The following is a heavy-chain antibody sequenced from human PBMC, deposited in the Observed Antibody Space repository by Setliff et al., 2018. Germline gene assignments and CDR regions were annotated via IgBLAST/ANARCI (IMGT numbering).Heavy chain of an antibody. V-gene: IGHV4-38-2*02. J-gene: IGHJ5*02. CDR3: ARDGGYCSSTSCLWVGKYNWFDP. CDR2: IYHSGST. CDR1: GYSISSGYY. D-gene: IGHD2-2*01. Sequence: NPSETLSLTCAVSGYSISSGYYWGWIRQPPGKGLEWIGSIYHSGSTYYNPSLKSRVTISVDTSKNQFSLKLSSVTAADTAVYYCARDGGYCSSTSCLWVGKYNWFDPWGQGTLVTVSS.